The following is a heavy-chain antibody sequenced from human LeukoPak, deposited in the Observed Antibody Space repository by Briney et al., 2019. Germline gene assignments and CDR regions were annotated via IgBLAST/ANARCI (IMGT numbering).Heavy chain of an antibody. V-gene: IGHV4-61*02. D-gene: IGHD3-3*01. Sequence: SETLSLTCTVSGGSISSGSYYWGWIRQPAGKGLEWIGRIYTSGSTNYNPSLKSRVTISVDTSKNQFSLKLSSVTAADTAVYYCAKYDFWSQERYAFDIWGQGTMVTVSS. CDR1: GGSISSGSYY. J-gene: IGHJ3*02. CDR2: IYTSGST. CDR3: AKYDFWSQERYAFDI.